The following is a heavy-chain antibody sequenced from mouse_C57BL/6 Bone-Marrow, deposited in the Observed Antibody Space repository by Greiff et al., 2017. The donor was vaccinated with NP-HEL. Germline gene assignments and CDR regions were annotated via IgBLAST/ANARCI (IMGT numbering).Heavy chain of an antibody. J-gene: IGHJ4*01. CDR2: INPNNGGT. D-gene: IGHD2-5*01. CDR3: ARDYSNREYAMDY. Sequence: EVQLQQSGPELVKPGASVKISCKASGYTFTDYYMNWVKQSHGKSLEWIGDINPNNGGTSYNQKFKGKATLTVDKSSSTAYMELRSLTSEDSAVYYCARDYSNREYAMDYWGQGTSVTVSS. CDR1: GYTFTDYY. V-gene: IGHV1-26*01.